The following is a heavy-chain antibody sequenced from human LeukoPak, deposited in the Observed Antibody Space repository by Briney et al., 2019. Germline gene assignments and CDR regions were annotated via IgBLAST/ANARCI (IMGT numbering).Heavy chain of an antibody. CDR3: AREEYSNRWFDP. Sequence: PSETLSLTCAVYGGSFSGYYWRWIHRPPGKGLEWSGEINHSGSTNYNPSPTSRVTISVDTSKNQFSLRLGSVTAADTAVYSCAREEYSNRWFDPWGQGTLVTVSS. D-gene: IGHD4-11*01. CDR2: INHSGST. CDR1: GGSFSGYY. V-gene: IGHV4-34*01. J-gene: IGHJ5*02.